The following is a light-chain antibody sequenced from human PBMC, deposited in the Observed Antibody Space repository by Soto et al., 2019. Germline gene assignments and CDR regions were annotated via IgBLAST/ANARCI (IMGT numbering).Light chain of an antibody. CDR1: QSVLYSSNNKNY. Sequence: DIVLTQSPDSLAVSLGERATINCKSSQSVLYSSNNKNYLAWYQQKPGQPPKLLISWASTRESGVPDRFSGSGAGTDFTLTVSSLQAEDMAVYYWQQYYSAPFTFGGGTKVEIK. CDR3: QQYYSAPFT. J-gene: IGKJ4*01. CDR2: WAS. V-gene: IGKV4-1*01.